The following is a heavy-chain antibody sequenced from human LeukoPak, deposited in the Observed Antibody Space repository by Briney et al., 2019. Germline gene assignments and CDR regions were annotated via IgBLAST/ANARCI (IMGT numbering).Heavy chain of an antibody. CDR3: ARQFRDSSGYYSYYFDY. CDR2: IHPGDSDT. CDR1: GYSFTNYW. V-gene: IGHV5-51*01. J-gene: IGHJ4*02. D-gene: IGHD3-22*01. Sequence: GESLKISCKGSGYSFTNYWIGWVRQMPGKGLEWMGIIHPGDSDTRYSPSFQGQVTISADKSISTAYLQWSSLKASDTAMYYCARQFRDSSGYYSYYFDYWGQGTLVTVSS.